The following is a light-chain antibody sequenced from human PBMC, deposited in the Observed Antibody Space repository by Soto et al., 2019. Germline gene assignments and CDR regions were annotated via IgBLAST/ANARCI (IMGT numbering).Light chain of an antibody. CDR3: QQRYSTPYT. J-gene: IGKJ2*01. CDR1: QYISSH. CDR2: AAS. V-gene: IGKV1-9*01. Sequence: DVQLTQSPTFLSASVGDRVTITCRASQYISSHLAWYQQIPGKGPKLLIYAASTLQSGVPSRFSGSGSGTDFTLTISSLQPEDFATYYCQQRYSTPYTFGQGTKLEIK.